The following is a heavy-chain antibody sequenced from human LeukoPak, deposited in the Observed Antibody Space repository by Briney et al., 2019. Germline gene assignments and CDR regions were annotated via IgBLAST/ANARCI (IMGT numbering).Heavy chain of an antibody. D-gene: IGHD6-19*01. CDR2: ISGSGGST. V-gene: IGHV3-23*01. Sequence: GGSLRLSCAASGFTFSTYAMSWVRQAPGKGLDWVSGISGSGGSTYYADSVKGRFSISRDNPKNTVYLEMNSLRAEDTAVYYCAKDRGGGGWYFDYWGQGTLVTVSS. CDR3: AKDRGGGGWYFDY. CDR1: GFTFSTYA. J-gene: IGHJ4*02.